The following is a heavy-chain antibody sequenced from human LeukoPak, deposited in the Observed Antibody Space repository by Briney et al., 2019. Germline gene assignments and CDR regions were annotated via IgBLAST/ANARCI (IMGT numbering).Heavy chain of an antibody. Sequence: SETLSLTCTVSGGSISSYYWSWLRQPPGKGLEWLGYIYYSGSTNYNPSLKSRVTISVDTSKNQFSLKLSSVTAADTAVYYCAREAFFGDLDYWGQGTLVTVSS. J-gene: IGHJ4*02. D-gene: IGHD3-10*01. CDR1: GGSISSYY. CDR2: IYYSGST. V-gene: IGHV4-59*12. CDR3: AREAFFGDLDY.